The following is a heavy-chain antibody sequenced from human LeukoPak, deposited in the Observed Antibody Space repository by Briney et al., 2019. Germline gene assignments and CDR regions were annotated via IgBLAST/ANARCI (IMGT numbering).Heavy chain of an antibody. Sequence: PSETLSLTCTVSGGSITSYYCSWIRQAPGKGLEWIGYIFYNGNTNYNPSLKSQVTISVDTSMNQFSLKLSSVTAADTAVYYCARRPVIPGAIWGQGTLVTVSS. J-gene: IGHJ4*02. D-gene: IGHD2-2*01. V-gene: IGHV4-59*01. CDR1: GGSITSYY. CDR3: ARRPVIPGAI. CDR2: IFYNGNT.